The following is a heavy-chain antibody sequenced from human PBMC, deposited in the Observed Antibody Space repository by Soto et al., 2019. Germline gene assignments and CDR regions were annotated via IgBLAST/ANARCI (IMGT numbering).Heavy chain of an antibody. J-gene: IGHJ6*02. CDR1: GYTFTSYD. V-gene: IGHV1-8*01. CDR3: ARGDNFYYGMDV. D-gene: IGHD3-9*01. Sequence: QVQLVQSGAEVKKPGASVKVSCKASGYTFTSYDINWVRQATGQGLEWMGWMNPNSGNTGYAQKFQGRVTMTRNTTITPAYRELSSLRSEDTAVYYCARGDNFYYGMDVWGQGTTVTVSS. CDR2: MNPNSGNT.